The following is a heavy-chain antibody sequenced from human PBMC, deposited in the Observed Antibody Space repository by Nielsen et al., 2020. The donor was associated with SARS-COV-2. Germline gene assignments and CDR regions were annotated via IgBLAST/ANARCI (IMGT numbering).Heavy chain of an antibody. D-gene: IGHD3-3*01. Sequence: ESLKISCAASGFTFSSYSMNWVRQAPGKGLEWVSYISSSSSTIYYADSVKGRFTISRDNAKNSLYLQMNSLRDEDTAVYYCARSPIWSGYYMVDYWGQGTLVTVSS. CDR3: ARSPIWSGYYMVDY. J-gene: IGHJ4*02. CDR2: ISSSSSTI. CDR1: GFTFSSYS. V-gene: IGHV3-48*02.